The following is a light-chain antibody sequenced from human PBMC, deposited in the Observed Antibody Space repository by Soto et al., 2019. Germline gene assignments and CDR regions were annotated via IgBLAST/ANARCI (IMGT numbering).Light chain of an antibody. Sequence: EIVLTQSPGTLSLSPGERATLSCRASQSVSSSSLAWSQQKPGQAPRLLIYGASSRATGIPDRFSGSGSGTDFTLTISRLEPEDFAVYYCQQYDSSPITFGQGTRLEIK. CDR1: QSVSSSS. J-gene: IGKJ5*01. V-gene: IGKV3-20*01. CDR2: GAS. CDR3: QQYDSSPIT.